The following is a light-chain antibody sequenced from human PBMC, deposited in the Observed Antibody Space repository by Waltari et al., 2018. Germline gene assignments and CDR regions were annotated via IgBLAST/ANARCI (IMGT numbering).Light chain of an antibody. V-gene: IGKV3-15*01. CDR3: QQHNNWPRT. CDR1: ESVGTS. J-gene: IGKJ1*01. CDR2: GAS. Sequence: DMVMTQSPATLSVSPGGRATLSCRASESVGTSVAWYKQTPGQPPRLLLYGASTRATGVPARFSGSGSGTDFTLTISSLQSEDSAIYFCQQHNNWPRTFGQGP.